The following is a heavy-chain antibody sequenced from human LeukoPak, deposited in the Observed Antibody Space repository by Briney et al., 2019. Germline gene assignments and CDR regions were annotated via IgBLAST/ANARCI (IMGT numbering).Heavy chain of an antibody. J-gene: IGHJ1*01. CDR1: GFTFSDSA. CDR3: ARGSGWYPH. V-gene: IGHV3-23*01. CDR2: ISFSGGST. Sequence: GGSLRLSCAASGFTFSDSAMTWVRQAPGKGLEWVSLISFSGGSTYYADSVKGRFTISRDNSQDTLYLQIHSLRAEDTAMYYCARGSGWYPHWGQGTLVTVSS. D-gene: IGHD6-19*01.